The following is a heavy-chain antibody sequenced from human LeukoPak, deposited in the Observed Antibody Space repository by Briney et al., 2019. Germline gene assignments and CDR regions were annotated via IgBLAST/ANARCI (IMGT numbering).Heavy chain of an antibody. V-gene: IGHV3-21*01. D-gene: IGHD5-18*01. CDR2: ISGSSSYI. J-gene: IGHJ4*02. Sequence: GGSLRLSCAASGFTFSRYNMNWVRQAPGKGLEWVSSISGSSSYIFYADSVRGRFTISRDNAKNSLYLQMNGLRAEDTAVYYCARGQMHLWLQKDYWGLRTLVTVSS. CDR3: ARGQMHLWLQKDY. CDR1: GFTFSRYN.